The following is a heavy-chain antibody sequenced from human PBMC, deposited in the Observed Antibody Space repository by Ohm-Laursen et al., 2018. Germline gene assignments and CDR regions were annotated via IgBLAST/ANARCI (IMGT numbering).Heavy chain of an antibody. V-gene: IGHV3-23*01. J-gene: IGHJ4*02. CDR3: ANLNRPSQPH. Sequence: GSLRLSCAASGFNPRRYDMSWVRQAPGKGLEWVSVISDDGGTTYYADSVKGRFTISRDDSKNTLFLQMNSLRVEDTAIFYCANLNRPSQPHWGQGTLVTVSS. D-gene: IGHD1-14*01. CDR1: GFNPRRYD. CDR2: ISDDGGTT.